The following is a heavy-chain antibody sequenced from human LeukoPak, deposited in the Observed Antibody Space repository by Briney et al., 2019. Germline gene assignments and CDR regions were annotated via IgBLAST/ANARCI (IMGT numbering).Heavy chain of an antibody. D-gene: IGHD2-2*01. CDR1: GFTSDDYG. Sequence: PGGSLRLSCAASGFTSDDYGMSWVRQAPGKGLEWVSGINWNGGGTGYADSVKGRFTISRDNAKNSLYLQMNSLRAEDTALYYCAAYCSRTSCLLDYWGQGTLVTVSS. J-gene: IGHJ4*02. V-gene: IGHV3-20*04. CDR2: INWNGGGT. CDR3: AAYCSRTSCLLDY.